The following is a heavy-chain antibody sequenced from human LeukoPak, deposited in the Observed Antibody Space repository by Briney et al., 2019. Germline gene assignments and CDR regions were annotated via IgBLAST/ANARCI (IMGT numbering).Heavy chain of an antibody. Sequence: GASVKVSCKASGYTFTGYYMHWVRQAPGQGLEWMGWINPNSGGTNYAQKFQGRVTMTRDTSISTAYMELSRLRSDDTAVYYCAREVNYGSGSFPYYYYYMDVWGKGTTVTVSS. D-gene: IGHD3-10*01. J-gene: IGHJ6*03. CDR3: AREVNYGSGSFPYYYYYMDV. V-gene: IGHV1-2*02. CDR2: INPNSGGT. CDR1: GYTFTGYY.